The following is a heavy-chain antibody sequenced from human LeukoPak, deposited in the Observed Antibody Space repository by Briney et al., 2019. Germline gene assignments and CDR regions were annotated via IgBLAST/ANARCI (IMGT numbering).Heavy chain of an antibody. J-gene: IGHJ4*02. CDR3: AKGRVAGNGWTFNDY. D-gene: IGHD6-19*01. Sequence: GGSLRLSCAASGFTFNSYGMSWVRQAPGTGLESVSSFSGSGAGAYYADSVKGRFTVSRDNSKNTLYLQMNSLRAEDTAVYYCAKGRVAGNGWTFNDYWGQGTLVTVSS. V-gene: IGHV3-23*01. CDR2: FSGSGAGA. CDR1: GFTFNSYG.